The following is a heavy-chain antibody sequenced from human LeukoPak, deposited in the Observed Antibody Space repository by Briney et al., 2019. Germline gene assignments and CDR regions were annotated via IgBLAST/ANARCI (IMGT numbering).Heavy chain of an antibody. CDR2: IWYDGSNK. CDR1: GFTFSSYG. D-gene: IGHD5-24*01. V-gene: IGHV3-33*01. J-gene: IGHJ4*02. CDR3: ARDRRDTAFDY. Sequence: PGRSLRLSCAASGFTFSSYGMPWVRQAPGKGLEWVAVIWYDGSNKYYADSVKGRFTISRDNSKNTLYLQMNSLRAEDTAVYYCARDRRDTAFDYWGQGTLVTVSS.